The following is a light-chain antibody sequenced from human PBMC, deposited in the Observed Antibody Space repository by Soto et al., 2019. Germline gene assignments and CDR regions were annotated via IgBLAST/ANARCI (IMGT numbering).Light chain of an antibody. V-gene: IGKV1-5*01. J-gene: IGKJ1*01. CDR2: DAS. CDR1: QSISSW. Sequence: DIQMTQSPSTLSASVGDRVTITCRASQSISSWLAWYQQKPGKAPKLLIYDASSLESGVPSRFSGSGSGTEFTLTISSLQPDDFATYYCQQYNSYSLRTFDQGTKVEIK. CDR3: QQYNSYSLRT.